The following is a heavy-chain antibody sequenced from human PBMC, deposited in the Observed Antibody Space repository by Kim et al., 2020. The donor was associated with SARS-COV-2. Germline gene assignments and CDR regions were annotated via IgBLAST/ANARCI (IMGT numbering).Heavy chain of an antibody. CDR3: ARVGTRDSSGYFDSDVKWYFDL. V-gene: IGHV3-13*01. Sequence: GGSLRLSCAASGFTFSSYDMHWVRQATGKGLEWVSAIGTAGDTYYPGSVKGRFTISRENAKNSLYLQMNSLRAGDTAVYYCARVGTRDSSGYFDSDVKWYFDLWGRGTLVTVSS. J-gene: IGHJ2*01. CDR1: GFTFSSYD. CDR2: IGTAGDT. D-gene: IGHD3-22*01.